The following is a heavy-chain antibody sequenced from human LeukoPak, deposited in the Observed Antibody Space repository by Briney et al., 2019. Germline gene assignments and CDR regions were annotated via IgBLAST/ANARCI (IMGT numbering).Heavy chain of an antibody. CDR3: ARAYYYGSGSYYNPATYYFDY. D-gene: IGHD3-10*01. V-gene: IGHV1-2*02. J-gene: IGHJ4*02. Sequence: ASVKVSCKASGYTFTGYYMHWVRQAPGQGLEWMGWINPNSGGTNYAQKFQGRVTMTRDTSISTAYMELSSLRSEDTAVYYCARAYYYGSGSYYNPATYYFDYWGQGTLVTVSS. CDR2: INPNSGGT. CDR1: GYTFTGYY.